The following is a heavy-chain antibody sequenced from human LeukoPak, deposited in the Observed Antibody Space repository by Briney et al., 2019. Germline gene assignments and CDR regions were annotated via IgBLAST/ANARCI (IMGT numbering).Heavy chain of an antibody. CDR1: GGSISSSRYY. J-gene: IGHJ6*03. D-gene: IGHD2-15*01. CDR2: IYTNGDT. CDR3: ARAKYCSGATCYSSYYYYLDV. Sequence: SQTLSLTCTVSGGSISSSRYYWSWIRQPAGKRLEWIARIYTNGDTNYNPSLKSRVTISIDTSKNQFSLKLSSMTAADTAVYYCARAKYCSGATCYSSYYYYLDVWGKGTTVTVSS. V-gene: IGHV4-61*02.